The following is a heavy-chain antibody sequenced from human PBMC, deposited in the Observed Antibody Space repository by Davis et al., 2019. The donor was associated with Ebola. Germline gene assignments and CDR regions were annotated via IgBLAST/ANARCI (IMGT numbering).Heavy chain of an antibody. D-gene: IGHD6-13*01. CDR1: GYTFTGYY. Sequence: AASVKVSCKASGYTFTGYYMHWVRQAPGQGLEWMGRINPNSGGTNYAQKFQGRVTMTRDTSISTAYMELSRLTSDDTAVYYCARDGQQQLLVDTWFDPWGQGTLVTVSS. CDR2: INPNSGGT. CDR3: ARDGQQQLLVDTWFDP. V-gene: IGHV1-2*06. J-gene: IGHJ5*02.